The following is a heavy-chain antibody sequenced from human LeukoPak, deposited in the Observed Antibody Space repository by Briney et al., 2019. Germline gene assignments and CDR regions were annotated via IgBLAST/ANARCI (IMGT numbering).Heavy chain of an antibody. J-gene: IGHJ6*02. V-gene: IGHV3-48*03. CDR2: FSSSGSTI. D-gene: IGHD3-10*01. CDR1: GFTFSSYE. Sequence: PGGSLRLSCAPSGFTFSSYEMNWVRQARGRGLEWVSYFSSSGSTILCGLSVKGRFNLSRDNAKNALYLQMNSLRAEDTVVYYCASTVLLWFGELFGPLRLRNYGMDFWGQGTTVTVSS. CDR3: ASTVLLWFGELFGPLRLRNYGMDF.